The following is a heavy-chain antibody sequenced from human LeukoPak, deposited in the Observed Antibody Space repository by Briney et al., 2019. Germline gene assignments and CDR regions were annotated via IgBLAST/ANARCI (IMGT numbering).Heavy chain of an antibody. Sequence: SETLSLTCAVYGGSFSGYYWSWIRQPPGKGLEWIGEINHSGSTNYNPSLKSRVTISVDTSKNQFSLKLSSVTAADTAVYYCARLAPPTMVRGVITPRRPYYFDYWGQGTLVTVSS. D-gene: IGHD3-10*01. CDR3: ARLAPPTMVRGVITPRRPYYFDY. CDR2: INHSGST. J-gene: IGHJ4*02. CDR1: GGSFSGYY. V-gene: IGHV4-34*01.